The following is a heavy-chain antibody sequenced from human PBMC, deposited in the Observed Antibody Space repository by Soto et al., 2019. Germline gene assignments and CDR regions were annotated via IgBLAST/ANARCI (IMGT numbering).Heavy chain of an antibody. CDR1: GDSISTYY. CDR3: ARYYYDSSGYYYGWFDP. J-gene: IGHJ5*02. D-gene: IGHD3-22*01. CDR2: IYYTGNT. Sequence: PSETLSPTCTVPGDSISTYYWSWIRQPPGKGLEWIAYIYYTGNTYYNPSLKSRVTISMDTSKNQFSLKLSSVTAADTAVYYCARYYYDSSGYYYGWFDPWGQGTLVTVSS. V-gene: IGHV4-59*01.